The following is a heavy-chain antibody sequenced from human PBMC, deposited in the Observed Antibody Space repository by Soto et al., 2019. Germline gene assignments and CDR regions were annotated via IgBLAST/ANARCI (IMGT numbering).Heavy chain of an antibody. CDR1: GYTFTEYG. Sequence: QVQLVQSGGEMKKPGASVKVSCKASGYTFTEYGISWLRQAPGQGLEWMGWISAFNGHTHFAQKFQGRVILTTDASTTTAYMELRSLRSDDTAVYYCARDLSDYSISQDAFDMWGQGTVVTVPS. D-gene: IGHD6-6*01. J-gene: IGHJ3*02. CDR3: ARDLSDYSISQDAFDM. V-gene: IGHV1-18*01. CDR2: ISAFNGHT.